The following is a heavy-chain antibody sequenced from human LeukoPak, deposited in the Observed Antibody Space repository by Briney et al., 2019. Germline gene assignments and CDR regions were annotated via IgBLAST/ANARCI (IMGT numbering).Heavy chain of an antibody. CDR2: MNPNSGNT. CDR1: GYTFTSYD. J-gene: IGHJ6*03. D-gene: IGHD6-6*01. V-gene: IGHV1-8*01. CDR3: AREGSIAARRYYYYYMDV. Sequence: ASAKVSCKASGYTFTSYDINWVRQATGQGLEWMGWMNPNSGNTGYAQKFQGRVTMTRNTSISTAYMELSSLRSEDTAVYYCAREGSIAARRYYYYYMDVWGKGITVTVSS.